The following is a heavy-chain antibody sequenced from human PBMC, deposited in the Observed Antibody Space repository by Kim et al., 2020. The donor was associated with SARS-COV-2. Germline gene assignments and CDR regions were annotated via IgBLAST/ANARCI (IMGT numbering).Heavy chain of an antibody. CDR2: K. Sequence: KNSGQKFQGRVPMTRDTSISTAYMERSRLRSDDTAVYYCAREGISQGFDIWGQGTMVTVSS. J-gene: IGHJ3*02. V-gene: IGHV1-2*02. D-gene: IGHD6-13*01. CDR3: AREGISQGFDI.